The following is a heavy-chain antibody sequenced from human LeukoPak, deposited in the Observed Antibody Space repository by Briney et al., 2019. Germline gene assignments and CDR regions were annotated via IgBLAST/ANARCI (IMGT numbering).Heavy chain of an antibody. CDR1: GFTFSSYG. V-gene: IGHV3-33*01. CDR2: IWYDGSNK. CDR3: ARGQGNWNLEVAFDY. D-gene: IGHD1-1*01. Sequence: PGRSLRLSCAASGFTFSSYGMHWVRQAPGKGLEWVAVIWYDGSNKYYADSVKGRFTISRDNSKNTLYLQMNSLRAEDTAVYYCARGQGNWNLEVAFDYWGQGALVTVSS. J-gene: IGHJ4*02.